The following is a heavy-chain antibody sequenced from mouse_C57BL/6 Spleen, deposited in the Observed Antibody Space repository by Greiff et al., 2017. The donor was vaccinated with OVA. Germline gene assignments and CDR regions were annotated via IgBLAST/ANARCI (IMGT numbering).Heavy chain of an antibody. J-gene: IGHJ1*03. CDR2: IHPNSGST. CDR1: GYTFTSYW. Sequence: VQLQQPGAELVKPGASVKLSCKASGYTFTSYWMHWVKQRPGQGLEWIGMIHPNSGSTNYNEKFKSKATLTVDKSSSTAYMQLSSLTSEDSAVYYCAKGGGNYGYFDVWGTGTTVTVSS. CDR3: AKGGGNYGYFDV. V-gene: IGHV1-64*01. D-gene: IGHD2-1*01.